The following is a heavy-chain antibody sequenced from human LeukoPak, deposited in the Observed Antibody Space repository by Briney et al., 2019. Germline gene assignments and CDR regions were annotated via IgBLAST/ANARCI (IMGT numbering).Heavy chain of an antibody. D-gene: IGHD1-26*01. J-gene: IGHJ4*02. Sequence: GGSLRLSCAASGFTFSSYAMSWVRQAPGKGLEWVSVIYTGGSTYYADSVKGRFTISRDNSKNTLYLQMNSLRAEDTAVYYCASLSGSYRGDWGQGTLVIVSS. CDR3: ASLSGSYRGD. CDR2: IYTGGST. V-gene: IGHV3-53*01. CDR1: GFTFSSYA.